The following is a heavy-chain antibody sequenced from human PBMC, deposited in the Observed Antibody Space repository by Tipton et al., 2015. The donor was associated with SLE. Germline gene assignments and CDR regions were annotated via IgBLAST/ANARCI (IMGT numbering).Heavy chain of an antibody. D-gene: IGHD3-3*01. Sequence: TLSLTCTVSGASVSSTNFYWGWIRQPPGKGLEWVGGIFNTGTTYYSPSLSGRVTVSVDTSKNDFSLRLTSVTAADTAIYYCARARSEDSFWSDYYYYYYYVDVWGEGTTVSVSS. CDR3: ARARSEDSFWSDYYYYYYYVDV. CDR2: IFNTGTT. CDR1: GASVSSTNFY. V-gene: IGHV4-39*07. J-gene: IGHJ6*03.